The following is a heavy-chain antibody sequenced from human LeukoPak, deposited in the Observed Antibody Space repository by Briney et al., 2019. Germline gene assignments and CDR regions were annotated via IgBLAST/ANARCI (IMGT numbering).Heavy chain of an antibody. V-gene: IGHV1-46*01. CDR3: ARSRMAADAFDI. CDR1: GYTFTGYY. CDR2: INPSGGST. D-gene: IGHD5-24*01. J-gene: IGHJ3*02. Sequence: ASVKVSCKASGYTFTGYYMHWVRQAPGQGLEWMGWINPSGGSTSYAQKFQGRVTMTRDTSTSTVYMELSSLRSEDTAVYYCARSRMAADAFDIWGQGTMVTVSS.